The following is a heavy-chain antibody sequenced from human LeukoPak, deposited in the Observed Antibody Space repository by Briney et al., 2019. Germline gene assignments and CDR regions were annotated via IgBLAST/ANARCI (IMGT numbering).Heavy chain of an antibody. J-gene: IGHJ4*02. CDR2: IWYDGSNK. CDR3: AGDDSYGAYDY. V-gene: IGHV3-33*01. D-gene: IGHD5-18*01. Sequence: GRSLRLSCAASGFTFSSYGMHWVRQAPGKGLEWVAVIWYDGSNKYYADSVKGRFTISRDNSKNTLYLQMNSLRAEDTAVYYCAGDDSYGAYDYWGQGTLVTVSS. CDR1: GFTFSSYG.